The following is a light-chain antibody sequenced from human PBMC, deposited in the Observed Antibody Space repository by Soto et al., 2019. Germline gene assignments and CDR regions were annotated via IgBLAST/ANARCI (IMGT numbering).Light chain of an antibody. CDR1: SSNIGAGYD. CDR2: GNS. CDR3: QSYDSSLSARV. J-gene: IGLJ3*02. V-gene: IGLV1-40*01. Sequence: QCALTQPPSVSGSPVQMVTISCTGCSSNIGAGYDVHWYQQLPGTAPKLLIYGNSNRPSGVPDRFSGCKSGTSASLAITGLQAEDEADYYCQSYDSSLSARVFGGGTKLTVL.